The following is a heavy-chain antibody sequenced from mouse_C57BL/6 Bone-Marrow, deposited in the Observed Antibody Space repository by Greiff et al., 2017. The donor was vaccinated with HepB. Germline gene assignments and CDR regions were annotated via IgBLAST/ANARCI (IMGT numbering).Heavy chain of an antibody. CDR3: VRDSYYYGSSTFDMDY. J-gene: IGHJ4*01. CDR2: IRSKSSNYAT. D-gene: IGHD1-1*01. CDR1: GFTFNTYA. Sequence: EVQLVESGGGLVQPKGSLKLSCAASGFTFNTYAMHWVRQAPGKGLEWVARIRSKSSNYATYYADSVKDRFTISRDDSQSMLYLQMNNLKTEDTAIYYCVRDSYYYGSSTFDMDYWGQGTSVTVAS. V-gene: IGHV10-3*01.